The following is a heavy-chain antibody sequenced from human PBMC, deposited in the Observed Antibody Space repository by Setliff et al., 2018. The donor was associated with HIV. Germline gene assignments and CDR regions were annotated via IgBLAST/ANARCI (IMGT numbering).Heavy chain of an antibody. CDR3: ARGARDMIVVIGGDAFDI. D-gene: IGHD3-22*01. CDR1: GYTFTSYG. Sequence: WASVKVSCKASGYTFTSYGISWVRQAPGQGLQWMGGIIPIVGIANYVQKFQGRVTITADKSTSTVYMEFSSLRSEDTAVYYCARGARDMIVVIGGDAFDIWGQGTMVTVSS. J-gene: IGHJ3*02. V-gene: IGHV1-69*10. CDR2: IIPIVGIA.